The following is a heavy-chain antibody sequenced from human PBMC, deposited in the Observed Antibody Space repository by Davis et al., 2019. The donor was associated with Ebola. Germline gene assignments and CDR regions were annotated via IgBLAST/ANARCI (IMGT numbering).Heavy chain of an antibody. V-gene: IGHV1-69*13. D-gene: IGHD3-10*01. CDR3: ARGAYYGSGSYHH. CDR1: GGTFSSYA. CDR2: IIPMFRSP. Sequence: SVKVSCKASGGTFSSYAINWVRQAPGQGLEWMGGIIPMFRSPNYAQKFQDRVTITADESTRTVYLELSSLRSEDTAVYYCARGAYYGSGSYHHWGQGTLVTVSS. J-gene: IGHJ4*02.